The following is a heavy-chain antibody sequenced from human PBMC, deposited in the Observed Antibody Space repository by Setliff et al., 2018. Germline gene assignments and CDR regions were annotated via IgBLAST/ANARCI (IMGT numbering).Heavy chain of an antibody. V-gene: IGHV4-28*03. CDR3: TRGGERYHTAN. D-gene: IGHD2-2*01. CDR2: IYHDGNP. Sequence: SETLSLTCAVSGVSVNSLTWWSWVRQTPGKGLEWIGSIYHDGNPKFNPSVNYNPSLKSRVTMSIDKSKNQFSLNLRSVTAADTAVYYCTRGGERYHTANWGQGLLVTVSS. CDR1: GVSVNSLTW. J-gene: IGHJ4*02.